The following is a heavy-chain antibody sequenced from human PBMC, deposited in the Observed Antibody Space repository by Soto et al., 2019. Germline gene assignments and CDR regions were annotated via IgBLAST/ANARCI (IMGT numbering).Heavy chain of an antibody. J-gene: IGHJ4*02. Sequence: ASVKVSCKASGYTFAEYAINWVRQATGQGLEWMGWMNPNSGNTGYAQKFQGRVTMTRNTSISTAYMELSSLRSEDTAVYYCARDRGSGSYYYYLDYWGQGTLVTVSS. V-gene: IGHV1-8*01. CDR3: ARDRGSGSYYYYLDY. CDR1: GYTFAEYA. CDR2: MNPNSGNT. D-gene: IGHD3-10*01.